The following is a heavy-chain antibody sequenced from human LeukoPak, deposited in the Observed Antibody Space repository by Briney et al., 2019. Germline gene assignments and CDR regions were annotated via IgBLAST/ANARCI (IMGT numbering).Heavy chain of an antibody. D-gene: IGHD5-18*01. CDR1: GGSISGYY. J-gene: IGHJ5*02. V-gene: IGHV4-59*01. Sequence: SETLSLTCTVSGGSISGYYWSWIRQPPGRGLEWIEHIYFIGSTNYNPSLKSRVTISGDTSNNQFSLKLTSVTAAGTAMYYCARSSNSRFDPWGQGTLVTVSS. CDR2: IYFIGST. CDR3: ARSSNSRFDP.